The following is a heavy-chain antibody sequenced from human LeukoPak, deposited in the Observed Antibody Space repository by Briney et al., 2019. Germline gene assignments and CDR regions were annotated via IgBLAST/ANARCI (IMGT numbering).Heavy chain of an antibody. CDR2: IRYDGSNK. V-gene: IGHV3-30*02. D-gene: IGHD3-3*01. CDR3: AKDYLAIYYDFWSGYSYYFDY. CDR1: GFTLSSYG. J-gene: IGHJ4*02. Sequence: PGGSLRLSCAASGFTLSSYGMHWVRQAPGKGLEWVAFIRYDGSNKYYADSVKGRFTISRDNSKNTLYLQMNSLRAEDTAVYYCAKDYLAIYYDFWSGYSYYFDYWGQGTLVTVSS.